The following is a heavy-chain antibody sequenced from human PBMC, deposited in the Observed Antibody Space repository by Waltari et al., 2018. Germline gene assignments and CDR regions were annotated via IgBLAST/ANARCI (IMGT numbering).Heavy chain of an antibody. J-gene: IGHJ4*02. CDR1: GFTFDDYA. V-gene: IGHV3-9*01. CDR3: AINGRYSYGYY. CDR2: ISWNSGSI. Sequence: EVQLVESGGGLVQPGRSLRLSCAASGFTFDDYAMHWVRQAPGKGLEWVSGISWNSGSIGYADSVKGRFTISRDNAKNSLYLQMNSLRAEDTALYYCAINGRYSYGYYWGQGTLVTVSS. D-gene: IGHD5-18*01.